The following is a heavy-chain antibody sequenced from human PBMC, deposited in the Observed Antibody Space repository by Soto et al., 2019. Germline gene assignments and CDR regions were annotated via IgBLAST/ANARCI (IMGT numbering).Heavy chain of an antibody. V-gene: IGHV3-23*01. D-gene: IGHD3-10*01. CDR3: ARGSTDSYPGSRIFDF. Sequence: GGSLRLSCVASGLTFGSRTMTWVRQAPGEGLQWVSTITDTGGDAKYADSVRGRFVISRDNSKKTLYLQMTSLTAEDSAMYYCARGSTDSYPGSRIFDFWGRGTLVTVSS. CDR2: ITDTGGDA. J-gene: IGHJ4*02. CDR1: GLTFGSRT.